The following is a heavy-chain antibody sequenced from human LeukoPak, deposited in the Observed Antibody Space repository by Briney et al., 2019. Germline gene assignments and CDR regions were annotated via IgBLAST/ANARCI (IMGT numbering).Heavy chain of an antibody. Sequence: PGRSLRLSCAASAFTFDDYAMHWVRQAPGQGLEWVSGISWDSGSIAYADSVKGRFTISRDNAKNSLYLQMSSLRPEDMALYYCAKALSSSYYDSSGSYSAFDIWGQGKMVTVSS. CDR1: AFTFDDYA. CDR2: ISWDSGSI. D-gene: IGHD3-22*01. CDR3: AKALSSSYYDSSGSYSAFDI. V-gene: IGHV3-9*03. J-gene: IGHJ3*02.